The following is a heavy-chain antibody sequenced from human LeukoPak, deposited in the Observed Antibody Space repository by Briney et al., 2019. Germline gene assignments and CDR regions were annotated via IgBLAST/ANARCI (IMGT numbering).Heavy chain of an antibody. CDR2: ISYDGSNK. CDR1: GFTFSSYG. J-gene: IGHJ4*02. V-gene: IGHV3-30*18. D-gene: IGHD3-3*01. CDR3: AKGALEWLLGIDY. Sequence: GRSPRLSCAASGFTFSSYGMHWVRQAPGKGLEWVAVISYDGSNKYYADSVKGRFTISRDNSKNTLYLQMNSLRAEDTAVYYCAKGALEWLLGIDYWGQGTLVTVSS.